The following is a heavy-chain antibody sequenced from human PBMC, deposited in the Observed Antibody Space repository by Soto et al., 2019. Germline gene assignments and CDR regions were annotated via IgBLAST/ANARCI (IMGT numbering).Heavy chain of an antibody. CDR3: AKELSSMWFPLDS. Sequence: LRLSCAASGFTFSAYAMTWVRQAPGKGLEWVSSISGSGGSTYYAESVQGRFIISSDSFQSTLYLQMNSLRAEDTAVYYCAKELSSMWFPLDSWGQGTLVTVSS. CDR1: GFTFSAYA. CDR2: ISGSGGST. D-gene: IGHD6-13*01. V-gene: IGHV3-23*01. J-gene: IGHJ4*02.